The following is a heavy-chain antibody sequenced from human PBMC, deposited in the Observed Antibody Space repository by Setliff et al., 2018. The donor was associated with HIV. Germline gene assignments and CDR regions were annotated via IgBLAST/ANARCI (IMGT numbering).Heavy chain of an antibody. D-gene: IGHD3-16*01. J-gene: IGHJ6*03. CDR1: GYTFTSYA. V-gene: IGHV1-3*01. Sequence: ASVKVSCKASGYTFTSYAMHWVRQAPGQRLEWMGWSNAGNGNTKYSQKFQGRVTITRDTSASTAYMELSSLRSEDTAVYYCARDRFGDPYYYYYMDVWGKGTTVTVSS. CDR2: SNAGNGNT. CDR3: ARDRFGDPYYYYYMDV.